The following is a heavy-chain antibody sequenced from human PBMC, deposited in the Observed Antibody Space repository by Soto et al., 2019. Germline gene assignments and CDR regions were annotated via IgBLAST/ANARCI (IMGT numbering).Heavy chain of an antibody. V-gene: IGHV1-18*01. CDR2: ISAYNGNT. D-gene: IGHD2-2*01. Sequence: ASVKVSCKASGYTFTSYGISWVRQAPVQGLEWMGWISAYNGNTNYAQKLQGRVTMTTDTSTSTAYMELRSLRSDDTAVYYCAIDGPSFLRHTVVVPAAQDDAFDIWGEGTMVTVSS. CDR1: GYTFTSYG. CDR3: AIDGPSFLRHTVVVPAAQDDAFDI. J-gene: IGHJ3*02.